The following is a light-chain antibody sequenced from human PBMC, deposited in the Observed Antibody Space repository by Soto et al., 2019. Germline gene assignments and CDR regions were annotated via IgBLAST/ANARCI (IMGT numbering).Light chain of an antibody. CDR2: KAS. J-gene: IGKJ1*01. V-gene: IGKV1-5*03. CDR1: QSISSW. CDR3: QQYDSFSVT. Sequence: DIQMTQSPSTLSASVGDRVTIICRASQSISSWLAWYQQKGGKAPKLLISKASNLDSGVPSRFSGSGSGTEFTLTISSLQPDDFATYYCQQYDSFSVTFGQGTKVDIK.